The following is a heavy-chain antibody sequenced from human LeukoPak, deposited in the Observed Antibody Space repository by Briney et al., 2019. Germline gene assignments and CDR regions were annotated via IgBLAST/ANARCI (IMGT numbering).Heavy chain of an antibody. J-gene: IGHJ5*02. D-gene: IGHD3-10*01. V-gene: IGHV5-51*01. CDR2: IYPGDSDT. CDR1: GYRFTSYW. CDR3: ARLGITMVRGVTRINWFDP. Sequence: GESLKISCNGSGYRFTSYWIGWVRQMPGKGLEWMGIIYPGDSDTRYSPSFQGQVTISADKSISTAYLQWSSLKASDTAMYYCARLGITMVRGVTRINWFDPWGQGTLVTVSS.